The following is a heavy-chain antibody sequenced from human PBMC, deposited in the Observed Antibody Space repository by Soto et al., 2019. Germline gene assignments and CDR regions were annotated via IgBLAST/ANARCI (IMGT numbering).Heavy chain of an antibody. CDR2: ISAYNGNT. CDR3: ARDKANYYYYGMDV. Sequence: ASVKVSCKASGYTFTSYGISWVRQAPGQGLEWMGWISAYNGNTNYAQKLQGRVTMTTDTSTSTAYMELRSLRSDDTAVYYRARDKANYYYYGMDVWDQGTTVTASS. J-gene: IGHJ6*02. CDR1: GYTFTSYG. V-gene: IGHV1-18*04.